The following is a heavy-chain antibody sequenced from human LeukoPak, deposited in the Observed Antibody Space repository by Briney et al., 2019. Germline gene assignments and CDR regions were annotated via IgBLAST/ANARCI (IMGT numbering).Heavy chain of an antibody. CDR1: GGSISSSSYY. CDR2: IYYSGST. CDR3: ARAGYYDSSGYLDV. Sequence: SETLSLTCTVSGGSISSSSYYWGWIRQPPGKGLEWIGSIYYSGSTYYNPSLKSRVTISVDTSENQFSLKLSSVTAADTAMYYSARAGYYDSSGYLDVWGKGTTVTVSS. V-gene: IGHV4-39*07. J-gene: IGHJ6*04. D-gene: IGHD3-22*01.